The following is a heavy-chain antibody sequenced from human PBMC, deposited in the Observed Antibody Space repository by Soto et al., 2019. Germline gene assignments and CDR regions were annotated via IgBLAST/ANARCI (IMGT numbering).Heavy chain of an antibody. J-gene: IGHJ6*02. Sequence: QVQLVQSGAEVKKPGSSVKVSCKASGGTFSSYAISWVRQAPGQGLEWMGGIIPIFDTANYAQKFQGRVTITADGYTSTAYMELSSLRSEDTAVYYCARHDCISSSCYYYYYYGMDVWGQGTTVTVSS. CDR3: ARHDCISSSCYYYYYYGMDV. D-gene: IGHD2-2*01. CDR2: IIPIFDTA. CDR1: GGTFSSYA. V-gene: IGHV1-69*12.